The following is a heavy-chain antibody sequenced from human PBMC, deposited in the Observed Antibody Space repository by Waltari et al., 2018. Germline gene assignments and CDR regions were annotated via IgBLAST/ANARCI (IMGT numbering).Heavy chain of an antibody. CDR3: SVSLND. Sequence: EVYLVESGGNLVQPGGSLHLSWAASGFTFWQFWMDWVRQAPGKGLGWVANIKEDGSESHYVDSVKGRFTISRDNAQNLLSLQMDSLRAEDTAVYYCSVSLNDWGQGTLVTVSS. J-gene: IGHJ4*02. CDR2: IKEDGSES. V-gene: IGHV3-7*01. CDR1: GFTFWQFW.